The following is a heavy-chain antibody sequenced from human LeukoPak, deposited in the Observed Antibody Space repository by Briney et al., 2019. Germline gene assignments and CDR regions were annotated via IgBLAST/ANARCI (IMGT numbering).Heavy chain of an antibody. CDR1: GYSISSGYY. J-gene: IGHJ3*02. CDR3: ARGSLVPPDDDAFDI. Sequence: PSETLSLTCTVSGYSISSGYYWGWIRQPPGKGLEWIGSIYHSGSTYYNPSLKSRVTISVDTSKNQFSLKLSSVTAADTAVYYCARGSLVPPDDDAFDIWGQGTMVTVSS. D-gene: IGHD6-6*01. CDR2: IYHSGST. V-gene: IGHV4-38-2*02.